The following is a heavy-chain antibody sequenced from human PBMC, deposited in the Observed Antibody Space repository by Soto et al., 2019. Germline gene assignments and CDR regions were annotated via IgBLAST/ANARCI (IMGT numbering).Heavy chain of an antibody. J-gene: IGHJ4*02. V-gene: IGHV4-39*01. D-gene: IGHD7-27*01. CDR3: ARRPKQTGALYFDY. CDR2: IYYSGST. CDR1: GGSISSSSYY. Sequence: SETLSLTCTVSGGSISSSSYYWGWIRQPPGKGLEWIGSIYYSGSTYYNPSLKSRVTISVDTSKNQFSLKLSSVTAADTAVYYCARRPKQTGALYFDYWGQGTLVTVSS.